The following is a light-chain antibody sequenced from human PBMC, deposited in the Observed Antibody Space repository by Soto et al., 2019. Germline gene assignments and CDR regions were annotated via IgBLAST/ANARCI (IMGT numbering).Light chain of an antibody. V-gene: IGLV1-40*01. CDR2: GNT. J-gene: IGLJ3*02. CDR3: QSYDTTLSSWV. Sequence: QSVLTQPPSVSGAPGQRVTTSCTGSSSNIGAGYDVQWYQHLPGTAPKLLIHGNTNRPSGVPDRFSGSKSGTSASLAITALQAEDEGDYYCQSYDTTLSSWVFGGGTKVTVL. CDR1: SSNIGAGYD.